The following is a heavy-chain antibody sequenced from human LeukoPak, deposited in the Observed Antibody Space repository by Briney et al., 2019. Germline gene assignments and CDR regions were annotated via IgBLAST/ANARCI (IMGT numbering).Heavy chain of an antibody. J-gene: IGHJ4*02. V-gene: IGHV3-30*02. CDR3: AKLLSPVKNIVVVPAAPGVDY. D-gene: IGHD2-2*01. CDR1: GFTFSSYA. Sequence: GGCLRLSCAASGFTFSSYAMHWVRQAPGKGLEWVAFILYDGSNKYYADSVKGRFTISRDNSKNTLYLQMNSLRAEDTAVYYCAKLLSPVKNIVVVPAAPGVDYWGQGTLVTVSS. CDR2: ILYDGSNK.